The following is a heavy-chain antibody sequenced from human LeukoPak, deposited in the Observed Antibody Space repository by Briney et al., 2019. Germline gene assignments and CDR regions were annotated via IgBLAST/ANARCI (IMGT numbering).Heavy chain of an antibody. Sequence: ASVKVSCKASGYTFTSYYMHWVRQAPGQGLEWMGLINPSGGSTSYAQKFQGRVTMTRDTSTSTVYMELSSLRSEDTAVYYCASAPRIRYFDWLSSPFDYWGQGTLVTVSS. CDR3: ASAPRIRYFDWLSSPFDY. CDR2: INPSGGST. J-gene: IGHJ4*02. CDR1: GYTFTSYY. V-gene: IGHV1-46*01. D-gene: IGHD3-9*01.